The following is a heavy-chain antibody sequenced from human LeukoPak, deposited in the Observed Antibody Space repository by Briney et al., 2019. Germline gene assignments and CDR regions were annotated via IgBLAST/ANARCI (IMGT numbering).Heavy chain of an antibody. CDR1: GFTYSSYG. D-gene: IGHD4-23*01. CDR3: AKDYGGTSMAFDY. Sequence: GGSLRPSCAASGFTYSSYGMSWVRQAPGKGLAWVSGISSTGGSTYYADSVKGRFSISRDNSKNTLFLQMSSLRAEDTAVYYCAKDYGGTSMAFDYWGQGTLVTVSS. CDR2: ISSTGGST. J-gene: IGHJ4*02. V-gene: IGHV3-23*01.